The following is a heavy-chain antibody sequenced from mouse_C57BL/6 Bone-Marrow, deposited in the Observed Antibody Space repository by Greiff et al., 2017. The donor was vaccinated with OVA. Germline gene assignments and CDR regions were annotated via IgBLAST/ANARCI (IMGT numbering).Heavy chain of an antibody. Sequence: EVMLVESGGGLVKPGGSLKLSCAASGFTFSDYGMHWVRQAPEKGLEWVAYISSGSSTIYYADTVKGRFTISRDNAKNTLFLQMTSLRSEDTAMYYCARSYDYDGGYYYAMDYWGQGTSVTVSS. CDR1: GFTFSDYG. V-gene: IGHV5-17*01. D-gene: IGHD2-4*01. J-gene: IGHJ4*01. CDR3: ARSYDYDGGYYYAMDY. CDR2: ISSGSSTI.